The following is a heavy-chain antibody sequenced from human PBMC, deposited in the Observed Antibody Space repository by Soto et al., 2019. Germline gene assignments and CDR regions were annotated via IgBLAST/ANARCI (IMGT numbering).Heavy chain of an antibody. CDR2: IYTSGST. D-gene: IGHD6-13*01. V-gene: IGHV4-4*07. J-gene: IGHJ6*02. CDR3: ARDFFRDLAAARWSYYYYGMDV. Sequence: PSGTLSLACTLSGGSISSYYWSWIRQPAGKGLEWIGRIYTSGSTNYNPSLKSRVTMSVDTSKNQFSLKLSSVTAADTAVYYCARDFFRDLAAARWSYYYYGMDVWGQGPTVTVSS. CDR1: GGSISSYY.